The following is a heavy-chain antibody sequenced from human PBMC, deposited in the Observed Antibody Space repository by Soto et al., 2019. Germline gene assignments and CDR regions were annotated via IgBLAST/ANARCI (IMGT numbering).Heavy chain of an antibody. CDR1: RFTFSSYG. Sequence: GGSLRLSCAASRFTFSSYGMHWVRQAPGKGLEWVALISHDGRNKYYADSVKGRFTISRDNSKNTLYLQMNSLGPDDTAVYYCAKLYPAGSETYLGGFDNWGQGTLVTVSS. CDR3: AKLYPAGSETYLGGFDN. CDR2: ISHDGRNK. J-gene: IGHJ4*02. V-gene: IGHV3-30*18. D-gene: IGHD3-16*01.